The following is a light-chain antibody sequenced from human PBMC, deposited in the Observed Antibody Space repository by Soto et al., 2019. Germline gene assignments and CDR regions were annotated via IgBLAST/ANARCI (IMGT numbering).Light chain of an antibody. CDR1: SSVVGGYNY. Sequence: QSALTQPPSASGSPGQSVTISCTGTSSVVGGYNYVSWYQQHPGKAPKLMIYEVSKRPSGVPDRFSGSKSGNTASLTVSGLQAEEDADYYCSSYAGSNNLVVFGGGTKLTVL. CDR2: EVS. V-gene: IGLV2-8*01. J-gene: IGLJ2*01. CDR3: SSYAGSNNLVV.